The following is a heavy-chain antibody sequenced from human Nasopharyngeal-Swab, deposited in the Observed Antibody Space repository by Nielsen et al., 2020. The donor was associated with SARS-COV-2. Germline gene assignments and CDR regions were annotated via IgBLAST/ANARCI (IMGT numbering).Heavy chain of an antibody. D-gene: IGHD5-18*01. CDR3: ARPKVGYSYGLGDYYYYGMDV. CDR2: ISSSSSYI. V-gene: IGHV3-21*01. CDR1: GFTFSSYS. Sequence: GESLKISCAASGFTFSSYSMNWVRQAPGKGLEWVSSISSSSSYIYYADSVKGRFTISRDNAKNSLYLQMNNLRAEDTAVYYCARPKVGYSYGLGDYYYYGMDVWGQGTTVTVSS. J-gene: IGHJ6*02.